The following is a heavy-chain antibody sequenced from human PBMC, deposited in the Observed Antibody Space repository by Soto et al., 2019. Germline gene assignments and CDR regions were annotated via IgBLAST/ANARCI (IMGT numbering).Heavy chain of an antibody. V-gene: IGHV3-30*18. CDR1: GFTFSSYG. CDR3: AKDRLGRFWELTPDYYVMDV. J-gene: IGHJ6*02. CDR2: ISYDGSNK. D-gene: IGHD1-26*01. Sequence: QVQLVESGGGVVQPGRSLRLSCAASGFTFSSYGMHWVRQAPGKGLEWVAVISYDGSNKYYADSVKGRITISRDNSKNTLYLQMNRLRAEDTAVYYCAKDRLGRFWELTPDYYVMDVWGQGTTVTVSS.